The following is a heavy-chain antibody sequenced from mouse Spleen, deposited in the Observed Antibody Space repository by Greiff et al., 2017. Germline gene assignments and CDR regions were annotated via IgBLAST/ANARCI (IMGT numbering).Heavy chain of an antibody. V-gene: IGHV7-3*01. CDR3: ASGDYYAMDY. J-gene: IGHJ4*01. CDR1: GFTFTDYY. CDR2: IRNKANGYTT. Sequence: EVKLVESGGGLVQPGGSLSLSCAASGFTFTDYYMSWVRQPPGKALEWLGFIRNKANGYTTEYSASVKGRFTISRDNSQSILYLQMNALRAEDSATYYCASGDYYAMDYWGQGTSVTVSS.